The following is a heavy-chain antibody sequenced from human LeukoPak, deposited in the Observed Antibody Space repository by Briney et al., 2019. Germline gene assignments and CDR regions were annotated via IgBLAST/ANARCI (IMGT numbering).Heavy chain of an antibody. J-gene: IGHJ4*02. Sequence: GGSLRLFCAASGFTFSGSAMHWVRQASGKGLEWVGRIRSKANSYATAYAASVKGRFTISRDDSKNTAYLQMNSLKTEDTAVYYCTRGPIIAVAGPPSDYWGQGTLVTVSS. V-gene: IGHV3-73*01. CDR2: IRSKANSYAT. CDR3: TRGPIIAVAGPPSDY. D-gene: IGHD6-19*01. CDR1: GFTFSGSA.